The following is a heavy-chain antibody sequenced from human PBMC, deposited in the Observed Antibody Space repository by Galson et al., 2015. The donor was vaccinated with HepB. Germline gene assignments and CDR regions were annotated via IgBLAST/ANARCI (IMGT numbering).Heavy chain of an antibody. J-gene: IGHJ3*02. Sequence: SLRLSCAASGFTFSRYSMNWVRQAPGKGLEWVSYISSGSITIYYGDSVKGRFTISSDNAKNSLYLQMNSLRAEDTALDYCARVRLYSGAFDIWGQGTMVTVSS. CDR1: GFTFSRYS. CDR2: ISSGSITI. CDR3: ARVRLYSGAFDI. V-gene: IGHV3-48*01. D-gene: IGHD2-15*01.